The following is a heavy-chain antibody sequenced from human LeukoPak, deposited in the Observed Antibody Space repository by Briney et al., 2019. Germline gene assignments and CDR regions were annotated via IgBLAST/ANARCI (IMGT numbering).Heavy chain of an antibody. J-gene: IGHJ4*02. CDR3: AKNPFMVRGVLGGGDY. CDR1: GLTFSSYG. D-gene: IGHD3-10*01. V-gene: IGHV3-30*02. Sequence: GRSLRLSCAASGLTFSSYGMHWVRQAPGKGLEWVAFIRYDGSNKYYADSVKGRFTISRDNSKNTLYLQMNSLRAEDTAVYYCAKNPFMVRGVLGGGDYWGQGTLVTVSS. CDR2: IRYDGSNK.